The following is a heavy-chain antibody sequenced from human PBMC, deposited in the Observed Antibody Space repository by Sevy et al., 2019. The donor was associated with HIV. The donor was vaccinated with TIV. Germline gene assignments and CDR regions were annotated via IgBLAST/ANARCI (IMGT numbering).Heavy chain of an antibody. CDR1: GFTFNNYW. D-gene: IGHD7-27*01. Sequence: GGSLRLSCAASGFTFNNYWMTWVRQAPGKGLEWVANIKHDGSDKYYMESVKGRFNISRDNTKNSLYLQLNSLRAEDTAVYYCATSWDYWGQMGYWGQGTLVTVSS. J-gene: IGHJ4*02. V-gene: IGHV3-7*03. CDR2: IKHDGSDK. CDR3: ATSWDYWGQMGY.